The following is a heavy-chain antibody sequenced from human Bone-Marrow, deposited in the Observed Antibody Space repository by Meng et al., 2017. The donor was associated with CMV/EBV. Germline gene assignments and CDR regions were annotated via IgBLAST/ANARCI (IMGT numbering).Heavy chain of an antibody. Sequence: GESLKISCAASGFTFSSYAMSWVRQAPGKGLEWVSAISGSGGSTYYADSVKGRFTISRDNPKNTLYLQMNSLRAEDTAVYYCARRIDDRIVVVPGSYGMDVWGQGTTVTVSS. J-gene: IGHJ6*02. CDR1: GFTFSSYA. V-gene: IGHV3-23*01. CDR3: ARRIDDRIVVVPGSYGMDV. CDR2: ISGSGGST. D-gene: IGHD2-2*01.